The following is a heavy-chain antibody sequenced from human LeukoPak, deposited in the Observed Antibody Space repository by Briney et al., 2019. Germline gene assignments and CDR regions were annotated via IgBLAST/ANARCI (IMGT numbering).Heavy chain of an antibody. CDR1: GYSFTSYW. Sequence: GESLKISCKGSGYSFTSYWIGWVRQAPGQGLEWMGWISAYNGNTNYAQKLQGRVTMTTDTSTSTAYMELRSLRSDDTAVYYCARSYYYGSGSYYTLRSGYYYYGMDVWGQGTTVTVSS. CDR2: ISAYNGNT. CDR3: ARSYYYGSGSYYTLRSGYYYYGMDV. J-gene: IGHJ6*02. V-gene: IGHV1-18*04. D-gene: IGHD3-10*01.